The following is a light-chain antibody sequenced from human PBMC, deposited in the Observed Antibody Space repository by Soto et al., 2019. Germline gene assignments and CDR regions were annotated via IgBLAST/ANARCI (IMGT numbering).Light chain of an antibody. CDR2: SAS. CDR3: QQLSRYPLT. J-gene: IGKJ4*01. Sequence: IHLTHAPSALSASVGYTVTITFRASQALSNYVAWYQQKPGKAPDLLIYSASTLQSGVPSRFSGSGSETEFSLTIRALQPEDFATYYCQQLSRYPLTFGGGTKVDI. V-gene: IGKV1-9*01. CDR1: QALSNY.